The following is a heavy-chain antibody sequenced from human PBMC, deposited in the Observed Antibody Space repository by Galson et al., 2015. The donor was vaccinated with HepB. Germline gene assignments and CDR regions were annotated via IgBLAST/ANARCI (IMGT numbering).Heavy chain of an antibody. CDR1: GFTFSSYS. D-gene: IGHD3-22*01. CDR2: ISSSSSYI. J-gene: IGHJ4*02. Sequence: SLRLSCAASGFTFSSYSMNWVRQAPGKGLEWVSSISSSSSYIYYADSVKGRFTISRDNTKNSLYLQMNSLRAEDTAVYYCARDAHDLIHYYDSSGYCDYWGQGTLVTVSS. CDR3: ARDAHDLIHYYDSSGYCDY. V-gene: IGHV3-21*01.